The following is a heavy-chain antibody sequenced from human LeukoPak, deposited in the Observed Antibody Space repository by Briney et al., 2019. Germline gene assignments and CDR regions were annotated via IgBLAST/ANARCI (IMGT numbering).Heavy chain of an antibody. Sequence: DPSETLSLTCTVSGGSISSSSYYWGWIRQPPGKGLEWIGSIYYSGSTYYNPSLKSRVTISVDTSKNQFSLKLSSVTAADTAVYYCARDVVRAVRGVITNYFDYWGQGTLVTVSS. CDR3: ARDVVRAVRGVITNYFDY. D-gene: IGHD3-10*01. CDR1: GGSISSSSYY. CDR2: IYYSGST. V-gene: IGHV4-39*07. J-gene: IGHJ4*02.